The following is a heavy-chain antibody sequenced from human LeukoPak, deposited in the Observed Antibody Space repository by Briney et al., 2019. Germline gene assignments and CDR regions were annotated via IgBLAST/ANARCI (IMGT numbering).Heavy chain of an antibody. CDR1: GFIFDDYA. CDR3: AKDIGTAWYFDL. Sequence: GGSLRLSCAASGFIFDDYAMHWVRRAPGKGLEWVSGISWNSGSIGYADSVKGRFTISRDNAKNSLYLQMNSLRAEDTALYYCAKDIGTAWYFDLWGRGTLVTVSS. CDR2: ISWNSGSI. J-gene: IGHJ2*01. D-gene: IGHD1/OR15-1a*01. V-gene: IGHV3-9*01.